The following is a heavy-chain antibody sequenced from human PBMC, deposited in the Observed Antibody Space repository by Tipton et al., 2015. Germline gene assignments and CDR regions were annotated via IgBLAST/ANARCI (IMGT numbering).Heavy chain of an antibody. CDR3: ARVNGDDSRGYYSHYYYYYGMDV. J-gene: IGHJ6*02. CDR2: IYHDGSKK. Sequence: QLVQSGGGVVQPGRSLRLSCAASGFTFNNYGMHWVRQAPGKGLEWVAVIYHDGSKKFYGDSVKGRFTISRDNSKNTLYLQMNSLRAEDTAVYYCARVNGDDSRGYYSHYYYYYGMDVWGQGTTVTVSS. CDR1: GFTFNNYG. V-gene: IGHV3-33*08. D-gene: IGHD3-22*01.